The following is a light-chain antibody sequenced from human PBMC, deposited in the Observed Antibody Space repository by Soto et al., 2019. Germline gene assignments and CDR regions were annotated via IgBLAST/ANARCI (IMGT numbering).Light chain of an antibody. Sequence: QSALTQPASVSGSPGQSITISCTGTSSDVGSYNLVSWYQQHPGKAPKLMIYEVCKRPSGVSNRFSGSKSGNTASLTISGLQAEDEADYYCCSYAGSSTFAVFGGGTKLTVL. CDR1: SSDVGSYNL. V-gene: IGLV2-23*02. CDR2: EVC. CDR3: CSYAGSSTFAV. J-gene: IGLJ2*01.